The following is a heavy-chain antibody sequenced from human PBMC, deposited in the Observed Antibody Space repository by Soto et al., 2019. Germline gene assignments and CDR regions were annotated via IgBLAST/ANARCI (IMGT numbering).Heavy chain of an antibody. CDR3: ARQAGGGGIAVAGPVVRGTRSKFDY. Sequence: QLQLQESGPGLVKPSETLSLTCTVSGGSISSSSYYWGWIRQPPGKGLEWIGSIYYSGSTYYNPSLKSRVTISVDTSKNQFSLKLSSVTAADTAVYYCARQAGGGGIAVAGPVVRGTRSKFDYWGQGTLVTVSS. CDR2: IYYSGST. D-gene: IGHD6-19*01. CDR1: GGSISSSSYY. J-gene: IGHJ4*02. V-gene: IGHV4-39*01.